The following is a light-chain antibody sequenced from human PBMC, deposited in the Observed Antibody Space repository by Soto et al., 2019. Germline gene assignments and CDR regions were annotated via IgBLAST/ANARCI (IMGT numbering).Light chain of an antibody. CDR2: KNN. Sequence: QSVLTQSPSASGTPGQRVTISCSGNSSNIGSYSVYWYQQFPGTAPKLLIYKNNQRPSGVPDRFSGSKSGTSASLAISGLRSEDEADYYCAAWEGSLSGHVFGTGTKVTVL. J-gene: IGLJ1*01. CDR3: AAWEGSLSGHV. CDR1: SSNIGSYS. V-gene: IGLV1-47*01.